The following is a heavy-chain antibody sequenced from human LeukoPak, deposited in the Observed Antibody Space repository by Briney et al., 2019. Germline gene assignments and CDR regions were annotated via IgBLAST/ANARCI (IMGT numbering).Heavy chain of an antibody. CDR1: GFTFSSFA. CDR2: ISGSGDST. J-gene: IGHJ4*02. CDR3: AKDLLSGGNCYSIFHY. Sequence: GGSLRLSCAASGFTFSSFAMSWVRQAPGKGLEWVSGISGSGDSTYYADSVKGRFTISRDNSKNTLYLQMNSLRAEDTAVCYCAKDLLSGGNCYSIFHYWGQGTLVTVSS. D-gene: IGHD2-15*01. V-gene: IGHV3-23*01.